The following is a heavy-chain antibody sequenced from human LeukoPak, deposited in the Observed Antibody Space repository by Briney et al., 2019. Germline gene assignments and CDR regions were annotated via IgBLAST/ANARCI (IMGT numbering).Heavy chain of an antibody. V-gene: IGHV3-33*01. CDR1: GFIFSHHG. CDR3: ARDAQRGFDYSNSLKN. J-gene: IGHJ4*01. Sequence: GGSLRLSCAASGFIFSHHGMHWVRQAPGKGLEWVAVIWSDATNRFYADSVKGRFTISRDNSQNTVSLQMNRLRVKDTAIYYCARDAQRGFDYSNSLKNWGHGTLVTVSS. D-gene: IGHD4-11*01. CDR2: IWSDATNR.